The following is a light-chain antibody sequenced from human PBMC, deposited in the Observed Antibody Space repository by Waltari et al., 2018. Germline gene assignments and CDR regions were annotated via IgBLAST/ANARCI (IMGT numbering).Light chain of an antibody. Sequence: DIVMTPSPESLPVSLGETATITCKSRRTLFYSPSNKNYLAWYQQKPGQPPKLMLYWASTRESGVPDRISGGGSGTEFTLTITNLQSEDVAVYFCQQYFDTPITFGGGTRVEIK. CDR3: QQYFDTPIT. CDR1: RTLFYSPSNKNY. J-gene: IGKJ4*01. V-gene: IGKV4-1*01. CDR2: WAS.